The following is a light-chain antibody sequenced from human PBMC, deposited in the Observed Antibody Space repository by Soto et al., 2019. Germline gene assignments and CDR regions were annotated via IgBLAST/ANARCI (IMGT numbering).Light chain of an antibody. CDR3: QSYDSSNLV. Sequence: NFMLTQPHSVSESPGKTVTISCTGSSGSIASNYVQWYQQRPGSAPTTVIYEDNQIPSGVPDRFSGSIDSSSNSASLTISGLKTEDEADYYCQSYDSSNLVFGGGTKVTVL. J-gene: IGLJ2*01. V-gene: IGLV6-57*02. CDR1: SGSIASNY. CDR2: EDN.